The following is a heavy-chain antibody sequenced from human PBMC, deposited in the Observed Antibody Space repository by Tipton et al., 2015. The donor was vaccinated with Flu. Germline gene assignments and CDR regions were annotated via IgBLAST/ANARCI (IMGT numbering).Heavy chain of an antibody. V-gene: IGHV4-39*01. CDR3: ARHSKYPSGWCLFDF. CDR1: GDSIRGATHY. D-gene: IGHD2-2*01. CDR2: IYYTGST. Sequence: TLSLTCNVSGDSIRGATHYWGWIRQPPGKGLEWIGSIYYTGSTDYNPSLKSRVTISVDTSKSQFSLRMPSVTAADTAVYYCARHSKYPSGWCLFDFWGLGTLVKVSS. J-gene: IGHJ4*02.